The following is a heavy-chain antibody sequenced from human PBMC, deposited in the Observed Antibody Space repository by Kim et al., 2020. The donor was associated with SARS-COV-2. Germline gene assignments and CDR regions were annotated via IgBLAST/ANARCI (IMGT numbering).Heavy chain of an antibody. CDR3: ARGDGLN. J-gene: IGHJ4*02. CDR1: GFIFSSDW. CDR2: IKPDGSEA. V-gene: IGHV3-7*01. Sequence: GGSLRLSCAASGFIFSSDWMTWVRQAPGKGLEWVASIKPDGSEAIYVDAMKGRFTISRDNTKNSLYLQVNILRVEDTALYYCARGDGLNGGQGTLVTVS.